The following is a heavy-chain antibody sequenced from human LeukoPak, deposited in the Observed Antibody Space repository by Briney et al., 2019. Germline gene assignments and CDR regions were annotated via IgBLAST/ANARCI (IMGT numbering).Heavy chain of an antibody. CDR3: ARWDPITLGAFDI. V-gene: IGHV4-34*01. CDR2: INHSGST. J-gene: IGHJ3*02. CDR1: GGSFSGYY. Sequence: PSETLSLTCAVYGGSFSGYYWSWIRQPPGKGLEWIGEINHSGSTNYNPSLKSRVTISVDTSKNQFSLKLSSVTATDTAVYYCARWDPITLGAFDIWGQGTMVTVSS. D-gene: IGHD5-12*01.